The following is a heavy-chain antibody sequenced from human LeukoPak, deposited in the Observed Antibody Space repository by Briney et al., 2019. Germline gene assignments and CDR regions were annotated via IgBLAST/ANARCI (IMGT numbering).Heavy chain of an antibody. D-gene: IGHD2-8*02. CDR3: ARRAVSRVVSTVDAFDY. V-gene: IGHV5-51*01. CDR2: VYPGDSDT. CDR1: GYSFSEYW. Sequence: GESLKISCKASGYSFSEYWIAWVRQMPGKGLEWMGIVYPGDSDTRYSPSFQGQVTISADQSTSTASLQWSSLKVSDTAMYYCARRAVSRVVSTVDAFDYWAQGTLVTVSS. J-gene: IGHJ4*02.